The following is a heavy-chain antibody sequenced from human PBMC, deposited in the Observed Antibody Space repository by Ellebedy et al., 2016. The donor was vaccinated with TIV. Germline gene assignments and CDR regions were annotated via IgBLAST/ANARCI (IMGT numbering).Heavy chain of an antibody. Sequence: MPSETLSLTCAVSGASISNTNWWRWVRHPPGKGLEWIGEIDHSESTNYNPSLKSRVTISVDKSKNQFSLKLNSVTAADTAVYYCARAGFWSGTGWSDPWGQGTLVTVSS. D-gene: IGHD3-3*01. CDR3: ARAGFWSGTGWSDP. CDR1: GASISNTNW. CDR2: IDHSEST. V-gene: IGHV4-4*02. J-gene: IGHJ5*02.